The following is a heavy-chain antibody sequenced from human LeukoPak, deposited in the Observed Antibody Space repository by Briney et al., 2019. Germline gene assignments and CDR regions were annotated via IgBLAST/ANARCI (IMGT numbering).Heavy chain of an antibody. CDR3: ARGPTYYYDSSGYRFDY. CDR2: INPNSGGT. CDR1: GYTFTGYY. V-gene: IGHV1-2*02. D-gene: IGHD3-22*01. Sequence: ASVKVSCKASGYTFTGYYMHWVRQAPGQGLEWMGWINPNSGGTNYAQKFQGRVTMTRDTSISTAYMELSRLRSDDTAVYYCARGPTYYYDSSGYRFDYWGQGTLVTVSS. J-gene: IGHJ4*02.